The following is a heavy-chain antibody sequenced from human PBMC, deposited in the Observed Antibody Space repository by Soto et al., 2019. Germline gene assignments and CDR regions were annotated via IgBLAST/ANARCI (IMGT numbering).Heavy chain of an antibody. CDR3: AKDNTFGELDGLYYFDY. Sequence: PGGSLRLSCAASGFTFSSYAMSWVRQAPGKGLEWVSAISGSGGSTYYADSVKGRFTISRDNSKNTLYLQMNSLRAEDTAVYYCAKDNTFGELDGLYYFDYWGQGTLVTVSS. CDR2: ISGSGGST. CDR1: GFTFSSYA. J-gene: IGHJ4*02. D-gene: IGHD3-10*01. V-gene: IGHV3-23*01.